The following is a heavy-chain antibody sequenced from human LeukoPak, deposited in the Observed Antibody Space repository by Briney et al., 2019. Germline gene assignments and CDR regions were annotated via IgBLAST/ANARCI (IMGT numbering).Heavy chain of an antibody. CDR3: ARDLHCSGGSCFSRYYYYYGMDV. CDR2: IIPIFGIA. D-gene: IGHD2-15*01. CDR1: GGTFISYA. V-gene: IGHV1-69*17. Sequence: GASVKVSFKASGGTFISYAISWVRQAPGQGLEWMGRIIPIFGIANYAQKFQGRVTITADKSTSTAYMELSSLRSEDTAVYYCARDLHCSGGSCFSRYYYYYGMDVWGQGTTVTVSS. J-gene: IGHJ6*02.